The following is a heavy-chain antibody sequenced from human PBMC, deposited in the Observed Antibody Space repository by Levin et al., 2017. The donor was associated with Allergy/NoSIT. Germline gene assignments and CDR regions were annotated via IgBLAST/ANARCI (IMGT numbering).Heavy chain of an antibody. J-gene: IGHJ6*02. CDR2: ISYDEDNK. V-gene: IGHV3-30-3*01. CDR1: GFTFSDYS. CDR3: ARGEMDFWGGYRSDSYDHALDV. D-gene: IGHD3-3*01. Sequence: GGSLRLSCAASGFTFSDYSLHWVRQAPGKGLEWVSVISYDEDNKYYGDSVKGRFTISRDNSKNTLYLQMNSLRGDDTAVYYCARGEMDFWGGYRSDSYDHALDVWGQGTTVTVSS.